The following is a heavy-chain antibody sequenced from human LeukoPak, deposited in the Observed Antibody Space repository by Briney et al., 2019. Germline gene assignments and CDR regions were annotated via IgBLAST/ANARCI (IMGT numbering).Heavy chain of an antibody. V-gene: IGHV1-46*01. D-gene: IGHD3-9*01. Sequence: ASVKVSCKASGYTFTSYYMHWVRQAPGRGLEWMGIINPSGGSTSYAQKFQGRVTMTRDMSTSTVYMELSSLRSEDTAVYYCARGGGGILTGFLFDYWGQGTLVTVSS. CDR2: INPSGGST. CDR3: ARGGGGILTGFLFDY. CDR1: GYTFTSYY. J-gene: IGHJ4*02.